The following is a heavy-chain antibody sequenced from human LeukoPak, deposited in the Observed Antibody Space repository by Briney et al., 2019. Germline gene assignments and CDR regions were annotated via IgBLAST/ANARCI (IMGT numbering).Heavy chain of an antibody. J-gene: IGHJ4*02. CDR1: GVTFSSYE. CDR3: ARERVDYQLLSTRGVYYFDY. D-gene: IGHD2-2*01. V-gene: IGHV3-48*03. Sequence: GGSLRLSCAASGVTFSSYEINCVRDAPGKGVGWVSYMSSSGSTIYYADSVKGGFTISRENAKNSQYVQMNSPRAEDRGVFFFARERVDYQLLSTRGVYYFDYASQPTLVT. CDR2: MSSSGSTI.